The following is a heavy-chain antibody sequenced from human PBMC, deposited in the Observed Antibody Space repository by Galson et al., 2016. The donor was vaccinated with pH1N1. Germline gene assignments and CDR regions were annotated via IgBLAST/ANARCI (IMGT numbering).Heavy chain of an antibody. J-gene: IGHJ3*02. CDR1: GYSIRNGYY. CDR3: ARRYSSGWSGGDDAFDI. D-gene: IGHD6-19*01. V-gene: IGHV4-38-2*01. Sequence: ETLSLTCGVSGYSIRNGYYWGWIRQPPGKGLEWIGTIHHTGNTDYNPSLKNRLTISLDTSKNQFSLKLISVTAADTAMYYCARRYSSGWSGGDDAFDIWGQGTMVTVSS. CDR2: IHHTGNT.